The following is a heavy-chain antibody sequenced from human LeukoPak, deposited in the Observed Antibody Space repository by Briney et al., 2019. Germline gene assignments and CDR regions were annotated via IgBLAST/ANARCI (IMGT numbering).Heavy chain of an antibody. CDR3: TTGRDIVVVTAIEY. D-gene: IGHD2-21*02. J-gene: IGHJ4*02. V-gene: IGHV3-15*01. CDR2: IKSKTDGGTT. CDR1: GFTFSDYY. Sequence: GGSLRLSCAASGFTFSDYYMSWIRQAPGKGLEWVGRIKSKTDGGTTDYAAPVKGRFTISRDDSKNTLYLQMNSLKTEDTAVYYCTTGRDIVVVTAIEYWGQGTLVTVSS.